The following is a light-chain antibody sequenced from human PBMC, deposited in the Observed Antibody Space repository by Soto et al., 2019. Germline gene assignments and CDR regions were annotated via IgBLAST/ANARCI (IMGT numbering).Light chain of an antibody. J-gene: IGKJ2*01. CDR2: GAS. Sequence: EIVLTQSPAALSLSPGERATLSCRASHSVDTYLAWYHQKSGQAPRLLIYGASSRATGIPDRFSGSGSGTDFTLTISRLEPEDFGVYYCQQFGSSIPHTFGQGTKLEIK. CDR1: HSVDTY. CDR3: QQFGSSIPHT. V-gene: IGKV3-20*01.